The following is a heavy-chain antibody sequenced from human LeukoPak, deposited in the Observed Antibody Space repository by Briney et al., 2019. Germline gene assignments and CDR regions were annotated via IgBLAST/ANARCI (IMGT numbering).Heavy chain of an antibody. D-gene: IGHD3-10*01. CDR3: ARDARVQKWFGEVIMTTTYYFDD. CDR2: IYYSGSA. Sequence: SETLSLTCTVSGGSISSSKYYWGWIRQPPGKGLEWIGSIYYSGSAYYNPSLKSRVTISVDTSKNQFSLKLTSVTAADTAVYYCARDARVQKWFGEVIMTTTYYFDDWGQGTLVTVSS. CDR1: GGSISSSKYY. V-gene: IGHV4-39*07. J-gene: IGHJ4*02.